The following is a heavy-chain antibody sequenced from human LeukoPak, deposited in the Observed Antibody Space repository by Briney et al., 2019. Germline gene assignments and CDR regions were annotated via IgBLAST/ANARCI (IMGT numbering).Heavy chain of an antibody. CDR1: SGSISSGAYY. CDR3: ARGPDSGSYYAWFDR. D-gene: IGHD3-10*01. J-gene: IGHJ5*02. CDR2: INHSGRP. V-gene: IGHV4-30-2*01. Sequence: SQTLSLTCSVSSGSISSGAYYWSWIRQPPGKGLERLGEINHSGRPNYNPSLKSRVTISVDTSKNQVSLKLNSVTAADTAVYYCARGPDSGSYYAWFDRWGQGTLVTVSS.